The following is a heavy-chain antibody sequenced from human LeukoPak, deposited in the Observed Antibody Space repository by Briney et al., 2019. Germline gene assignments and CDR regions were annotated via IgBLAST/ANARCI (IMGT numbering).Heavy chain of an antibody. CDR1: GFTFSSYA. V-gene: IGHV3-23*01. J-gene: IGHJ4*02. D-gene: IGHD7-27*01. CDR3: ARDLGYSRSYFDY. CDR2: ISGSGGST. Sequence: GSLRLSCAASGFTFSSYAMSWVRQAPGKGLEWVSAISGSGGSTYYADSVKGRFTISRDNSKNTLYLQMNSLRAEDTAVYYCARDLGYSRSYFDYWGQGTLVTVSS.